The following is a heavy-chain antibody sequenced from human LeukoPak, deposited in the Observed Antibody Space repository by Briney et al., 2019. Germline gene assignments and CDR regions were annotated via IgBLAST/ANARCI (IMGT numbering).Heavy chain of an antibody. CDR1: GFTFSHYS. D-gene: IGHD2-21*02. CDR2: ISKNGVTT. J-gene: IGHJ4*02. V-gene: IGHV3-64D*06. CDR3: VKDLSDRDVDY. Sequence: GGSLRLSCAASGFTFSHYSMNWVRQAPGRGLEYVSAISKNGVTTYYVDSVKGRFTISRDNSKNTLYLQMNSLRVEDTAVYFCVKDLSDRDVDYWGQGTLATVSS.